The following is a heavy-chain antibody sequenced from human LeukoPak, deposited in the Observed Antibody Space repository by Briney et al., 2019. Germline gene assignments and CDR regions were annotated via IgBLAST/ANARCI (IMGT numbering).Heavy chain of an antibody. J-gene: IGHJ4*02. D-gene: IGHD3-22*01. Sequence: GGSLRLSRAASGFTFSNYAMSWVRQAPGKGLEWVANIKQDGSEKYYVDSVKGRFTISRDNAKNSLYLQMNSLRAEDTAVYYCARDLYRIVVVPHYFDYWGQGTLVTVSS. CDR2: IKQDGSEK. CDR3: ARDLYRIVVVPHYFDY. V-gene: IGHV3-7*01. CDR1: GFTFSNYA.